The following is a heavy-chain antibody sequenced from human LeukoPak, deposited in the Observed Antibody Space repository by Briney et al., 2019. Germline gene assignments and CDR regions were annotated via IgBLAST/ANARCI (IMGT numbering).Heavy chain of an antibody. CDR1: GITLSNYG. V-gene: IGHV3-23*01. CDR3: AKRGVVIRVILIGFHKEAYYFDS. Sequence: GGSLRLSCADSGITLSNYGMSWGREAPGKGLEWGAGISGSGGGTHHADSVKGRFTISRDNSKNTLYLQMNSLRAEDTAVYFCAKRGVVIRVILIGFHKEAYYFDSWGQGALVTVSS. D-gene: IGHD3-9*01. CDR2: ISGSGGGT. J-gene: IGHJ4*02.